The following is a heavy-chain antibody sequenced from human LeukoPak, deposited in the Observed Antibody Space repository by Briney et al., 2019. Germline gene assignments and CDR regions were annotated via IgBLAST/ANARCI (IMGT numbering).Heavy chain of an antibody. CDR3: AKGLRSFDFWSGPIGY. D-gene: IGHD3-3*01. Sequence: PGGSLRLSRAASGFSLSSYVMSWVPPAPGKGLERVSAIVGSGGNTYYADSVKGRFTISRANSKSTLYLQMNSLRVEDTAVYNCAKGLRSFDFWSGPIGYWGQGTLVTVSS. CDR2: IVGSGGNT. J-gene: IGHJ4*02. V-gene: IGHV3-23*01. CDR1: GFSLSSYV.